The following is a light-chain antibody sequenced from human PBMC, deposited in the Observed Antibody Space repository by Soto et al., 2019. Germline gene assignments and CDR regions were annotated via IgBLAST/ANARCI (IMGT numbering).Light chain of an antibody. J-gene: IGKJ1*01. CDR3: QQSTT. CDR1: QSVANSY. V-gene: IGKV3-20*01. CDR2: GAS. Sequence: EFVLTQSPGTLSLSPGERATLSCRASQSVANSYLAWYQQKPGQAPRLLIYGASNRATGIPDRFSGSGSGTAFTLPISRVEPTDFAVYYCQQSTTFGQGTKVEIK.